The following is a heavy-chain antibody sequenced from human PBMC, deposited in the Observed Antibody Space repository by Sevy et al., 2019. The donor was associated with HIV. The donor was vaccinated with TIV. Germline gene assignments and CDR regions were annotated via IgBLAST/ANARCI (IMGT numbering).Heavy chain of an antibody. CDR3: ARVPYCSTTSCSGGWFDP. V-gene: IGHV4-59*01. J-gene: IGHJ5*02. CDR2: FYHSWTT. CDR1: GGSISSYY. D-gene: IGHD2-2*01. Sequence: SETLSLTCTVSGGSISSYYWSWIRQPPGKGLEWIGHFYHSWTTNYNPSLKSRVTISVDTSKNQFSLNLSSVTAADTAVYYCARVPYCSTTSCSGGWFDPWGQGTLVTVSS.